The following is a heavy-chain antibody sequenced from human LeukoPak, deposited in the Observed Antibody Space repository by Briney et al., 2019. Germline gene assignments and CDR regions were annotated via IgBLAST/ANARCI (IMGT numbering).Heavy chain of an antibody. CDR1: GYSTSSGYY. Sequence: PSETLCLTCTASGYSTSSGYYCGCLRQPPGKVQEWIASIYNSGSTYYNPSLKGRFTISVDTSKNQFSLKLSSLTAADTVVYYCARTYCSSTSCFMAYFDYWGQGTLVTVSS. CDR3: ARTYCSSTSCFMAYFDY. J-gene: IGHJ4*02. CDR2: IYNSGST. D-gene: IGHD2-2*01. V-gene: IGHV4-38-2*02.